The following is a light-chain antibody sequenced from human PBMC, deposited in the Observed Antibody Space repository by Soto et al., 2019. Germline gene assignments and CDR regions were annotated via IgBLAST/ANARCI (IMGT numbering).Light chain of an antibody. Sequence: QAVVTQPRSVSGSPGQSVTVSCTGTNSDVGAYNSVSWYQQHPGKAPKLMIYDVTKRPSGVPDRFSASKSGNTASLTISGLQADDEADYHCCSYTVSYPYVFGTGTKLTVL. V-gene: IGLV2-11*01. CDR3: CSYTVSYPYV. J-gene: IGLJ1*01. CDR2: DVT. CDR1: NSDVGAYNS.